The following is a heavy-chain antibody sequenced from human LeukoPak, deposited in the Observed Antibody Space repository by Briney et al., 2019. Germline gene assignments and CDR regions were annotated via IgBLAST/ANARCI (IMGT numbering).Heavy chain of an antibody. D-gene: IGHD2-2*01. CDR2: MKQDGSEK. Sequence: GESLRLSCTASGFTFWMTWVRQAPGKGLEWVANMKQDGSEKYYVDSVKGRFTISRDNAKNSLYLQMNSLRAEDAAVYYCARIYCSSTNCYRHFDYWGQGTLVTVSS. CDR1: GFTFW. J-gene: IGHJ4*02. V-gene: IGHV3-7*01. CDR3: ARIYCSSTNCYRHFDY.